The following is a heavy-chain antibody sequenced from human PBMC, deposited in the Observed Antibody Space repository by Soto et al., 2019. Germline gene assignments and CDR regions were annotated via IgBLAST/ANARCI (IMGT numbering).Heavy chain of an antibody. D-gene: IGHD2-21*01. CDR1: GGSISSGGYY. CDR3: ARGYRDGYSFDY. J-gene: IGHJ4*02. Sequence: TLSLTCTVSGGSISSGGYYWSWIRQHPGKGLEWIGYIYCSGSTYYNPSLKSRVTISVDTSKNQFSLKLSSVTAADTAVYYCARGYRDGYSFDYWGQGTLVTVSS. V-gene: IGHV4-31*03. CDR2: IYCSGST.